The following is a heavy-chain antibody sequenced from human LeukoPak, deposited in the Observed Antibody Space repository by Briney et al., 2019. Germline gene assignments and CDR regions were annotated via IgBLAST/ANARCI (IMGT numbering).Heavy chain of an antibody. CDR3: ARAVYGDYEAALGY. Sequence: SVKVSCKASGGTFSSYAISWVRQAPGQGLEWMGRIIPILGIANYAQKFQGRVTITADKSTSTAYMELSSLRSEDTAVYYCARAVYGDYEAALGYWGQGTLVTVSS. J-gene: IGHJ4*02. CDR1: GGTFSSYA. V-gene: IGHV1-69*04. CDR2: IIPILGIA. D-gene: IGHD4-17*01.